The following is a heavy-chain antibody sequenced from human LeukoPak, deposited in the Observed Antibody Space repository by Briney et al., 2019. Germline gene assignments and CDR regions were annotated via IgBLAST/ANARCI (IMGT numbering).Heavy chain of an antibody. V-gene: IGHV1-8*01. CDR1: GYTFTSYD. Sequence: GESLKISCKASGYTFTSYDINWVRQATGQGLEWMGWMNPNSGNTGYAQKFQGRVTMTRNTSISTAYMELSSLRSEDTAVYYCARVYMGATGYYFDYWGQGTLVTVSS. D-gene: IGHD1-26*01. J-gene: IGHJ4*02. CDR3: ARVYMGATGYYFDY. CDR2: MNPNSGNT.